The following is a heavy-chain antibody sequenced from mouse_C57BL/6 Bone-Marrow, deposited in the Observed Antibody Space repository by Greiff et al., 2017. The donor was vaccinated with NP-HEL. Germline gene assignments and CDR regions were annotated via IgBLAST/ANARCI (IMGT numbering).Heavy chain of an antibody. Sequence: VKLVESGAELARPGASVKLSCKASGYTFTSYGISWVKQRTGQGLEWIGEIYPRSGNTYYNEKFKGKATLTADKSSSTAYMELRSLTSEDSAVYFCARSLLLRPVRDAMDYWGQGTSVTVSS. J-gene: IGHJ4*01. CDR2: IYPRSGNT. V-gene: IGHV1-81*01. D-gene: IGHD1-1*01. CDR1: GYTFTSYG. CDR3: ARSLLLRPVRDAMDY.